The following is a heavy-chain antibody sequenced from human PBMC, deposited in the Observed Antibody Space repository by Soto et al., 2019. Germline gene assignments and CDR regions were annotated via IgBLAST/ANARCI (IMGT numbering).Heavy chain of an antibody. D-gene: IGHD3-22*01. CDR2: IIPIFGTA. CDR1: GGTFSSYA. J-gene: IGHJ4*02. V-gene: IGHV1-69*13. Sequence: GASVKVSCKASGGTFSSYAISWVRQAPGQGLEWMGGIIPIFGTANYAQKFQGRVTITADESTSTAYMELSSLRSEDTAVYYCARGWLDYYDSSGYRFDYRGQGTLVTVSS. CDR3: ARGWLDYYDSSGYRFDY.